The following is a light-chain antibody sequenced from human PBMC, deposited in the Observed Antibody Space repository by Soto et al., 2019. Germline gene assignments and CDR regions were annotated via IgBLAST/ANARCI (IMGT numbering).Light chain of an antibody. J-gene: IGLJ1*01. CDR1: SSDVGAYNY. CDR3: SSYTRSSTLYV. V-gene: IGLV2-14*01. Sequence: QSVLTQPASVSGSAGQSITISCTGTSSDVGAYNYVCWYKQRPGKAPQLMIYEVTNRPSGVSDRFSGSKSGNTASLTISGLXAEDEADYYCSSYTRSSTLYVFGTGTKVTVL. CDR2: EVT.